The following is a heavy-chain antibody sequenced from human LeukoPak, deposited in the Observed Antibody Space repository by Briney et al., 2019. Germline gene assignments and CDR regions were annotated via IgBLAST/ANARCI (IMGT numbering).Heavy chain of an antibody. V-gene: IGHV3-23*01. CDR1: GFTFSSYA. D-gene: IGHD3-22*01. CDR3: AKDCTMIVVDAFDI. CDR2: ISGSGGST. J-gene: IGHJ3*02. Sequence: GGSPGLSCAASGFTFSSYAMSWVRQAPGKGLEWVSAISGSGGSTYYADSVKGRFTTSRDNSKNTLYLQMNSLRAEDTAVYYCAKDCTMIVVDAFDIWGQGTMVTVSS.